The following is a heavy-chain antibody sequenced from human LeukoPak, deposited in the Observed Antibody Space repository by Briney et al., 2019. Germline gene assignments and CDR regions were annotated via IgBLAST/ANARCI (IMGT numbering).Heavy chain of an antibody. V-gene: IGHV1-2*02. CDR2: ININRGGT. J-gene: IGHJ1*01. D-gene: IGHD3/OR15-3a*01. CDR3: ARDLFGLGPDASSPIRQH. CDR1: GYTFTGYY. Sequence: ASVKVSCKASGYTFTGYYMHWVRQAPGRGLEWRGWININRGGTNYAQKFQGSVTMTRDTTISTAYIDITRVRAENTPRYNIARDLFGLGPDASSPIRQHWGQGTLVTVSS.